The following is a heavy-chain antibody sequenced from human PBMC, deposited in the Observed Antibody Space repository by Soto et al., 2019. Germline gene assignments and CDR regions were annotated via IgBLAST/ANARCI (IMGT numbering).Heavy chain of an antibody. J-gene: IGHJ4*02. D-gene: IGHD2-15*01. V-gene: IGHV4-34*01. CDR3: ARGIRGCSGGSCHWRNFDY. CDR2: INHSGST. Sequence: SETLYLTCAVYGGSFSGYYWRWIRQPPGKGLEWMGEINHSGSTNYNPSLKSRVTISVDTSKNQFSLKLSSVTAADTAVYYCARGIRGCSGGSCHWRNFDYWGQGTLVTVSS. CDR1: GGSFSGYY.